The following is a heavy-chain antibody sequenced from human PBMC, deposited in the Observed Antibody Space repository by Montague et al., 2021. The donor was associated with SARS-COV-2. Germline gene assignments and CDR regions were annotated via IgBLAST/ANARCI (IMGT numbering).Heavy chain of an antibody. Sequence: SLRLSCAASGFTFSSYGTHWVRQAPGKGLEWVAVISFDGSKTYYADSVKGRFTISRDNSKNTLYLQMNSLRAEDTAVYYCAKDQAVPGTPLDYWGQGTLVTVSS. J-gene: IGHJ4*02. D-gene: IGHD6-19*01. CDR1: GFTFSSYG. V-gene: IGHV3-30*18. CDR2: ISFDGSKT. CDR3: AKDQAVPGTPLDY.